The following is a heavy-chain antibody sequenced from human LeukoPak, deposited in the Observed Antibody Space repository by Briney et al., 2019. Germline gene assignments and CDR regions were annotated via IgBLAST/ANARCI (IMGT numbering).Heavy chain of an antibody. Sequence: GGSLRLSCAASGFTFSSYSMNWVRQAPGRGLEWVANIKQDGSEKYYVDFVKGRFTISRDNAKNSLYLQMNSLRAEDTAVYYCARGGSYGMDVWGQGTTVTVSS. CDR1: GFTFSSYS. J-gene: IGHJ6*02. CDR3: ARGGSYGMDV. V-gene: IGHV3-7*01. CDR2: IKQDGSEK.